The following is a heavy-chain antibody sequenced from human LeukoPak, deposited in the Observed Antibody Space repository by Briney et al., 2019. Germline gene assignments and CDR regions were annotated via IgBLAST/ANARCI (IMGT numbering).Heavy chain of an antibody. CDR3: AKRAAGYYFDH. V-gene: IGHV3-23*01. CDR1: GFTVITTA. D-gene: IGHD6-13*01. CDR2: INSGGST. J-gene: IGHJ4*02. Sequence: GRSLRLSWSASGFTVITTAISSVRQAPGKGLEWVSSINSGGSTFYAASVKGRFTISRDNSQNTLYLQMNSLTAEDTAVYYCAKRAAGYYFDHWGQGTLVTVSS.